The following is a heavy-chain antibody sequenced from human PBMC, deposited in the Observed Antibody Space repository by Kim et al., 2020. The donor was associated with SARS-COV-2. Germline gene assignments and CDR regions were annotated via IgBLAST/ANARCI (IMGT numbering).Heavy chain of an antibody. Sequence: YNPSLKSRVTISVDTSKNQFSLKLSSVTAADTAVYYCARHPRSSGYRIDYWGQGTLVTVSS. J-gene: IGHJ4*02. D-gene: IGHD5-12*01. V-gene: IGHV4-39*01. CDR3: ARHPRSSGYRIDY.